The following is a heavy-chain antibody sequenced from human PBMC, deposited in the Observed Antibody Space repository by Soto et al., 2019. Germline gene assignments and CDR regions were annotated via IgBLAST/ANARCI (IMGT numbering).Heavy chain of an antibody. V-gene: IGHV3-30-3*01. Sequence: QVQLVESGGGVVQPGRSLRLSCAASGFTFSSYAMHWVRQAPGKGLEWVAGISYDGSNKYYADSVKGRFTISRDNSKNTLYLQMNSLRAEDTAVYYCARGRGQQLVRVYFDYWGQGTLVTVSS. D-gene: IGHD6-13*01. CDR1: GFTFSSYA. CDR2: ISYDGSNK. CDR3: ARGRGQQLVRVYFDY. J-gene: IGHJ4*02.